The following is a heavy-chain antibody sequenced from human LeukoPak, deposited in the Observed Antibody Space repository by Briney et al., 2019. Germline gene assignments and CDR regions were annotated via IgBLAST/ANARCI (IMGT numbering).Heavy chain of an antibody. D-gene: IGHD5-24*01. V-gene: IGHV3-48*03. CDR3: ARMGALEDGYKWRDWDY. CDR1: GFTFSSYE. J-gene: IGHJ4*02. CDR2: ISSSGSTI. Sequence: GGSLRLSCAASGFTFSSYEMNWVRQAPGKGLEWVSYISSSGSTIYYADSVKGRFTISRDNSKNTLYLQMNSLRAEDTAVYYCARMGALEDGYKWRDWDYWGQGTLVTVSS.